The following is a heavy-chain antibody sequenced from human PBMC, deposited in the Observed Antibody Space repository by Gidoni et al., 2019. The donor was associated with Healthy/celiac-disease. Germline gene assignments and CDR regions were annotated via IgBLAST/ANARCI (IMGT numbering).Heavy chain of an antibody. J-gene: IGHJ3*02. CDR2: IYWNDDK. Sequence: QITLKESGPTLVKPTQTLTLTCTFSGFSLSTSGVGVGWIRQPPGKALEWLALIYWNDDKRYSPSLKSRLTITKDTSKNQVVLTMTNMDPVDTATYYCAHPSTRDSSGYWDAFDIWGQGTMVTVSS. CDR3: AHPSTRDSSGYWDAFDI. CDR1: GFSLSTSGVG. D-gene: IGHD3-22*01. V-gene: IGHV2-5*01.